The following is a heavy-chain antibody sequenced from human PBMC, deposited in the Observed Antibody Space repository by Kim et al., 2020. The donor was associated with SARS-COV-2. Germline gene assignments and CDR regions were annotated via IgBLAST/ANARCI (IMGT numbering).Heavy chain of an antibody. V-gene: IGHV3-23*01. Sequence: YADSVKGRFTISRDNSKTSLFLQMNSLRAEDTALYYCAKVRGRIAMATFDDWGQGTMVTVSS. CDR3: AKVRGRIAMATFDD. D-gene: IGHD2-21*01. J-gene: IGHJ4*01.